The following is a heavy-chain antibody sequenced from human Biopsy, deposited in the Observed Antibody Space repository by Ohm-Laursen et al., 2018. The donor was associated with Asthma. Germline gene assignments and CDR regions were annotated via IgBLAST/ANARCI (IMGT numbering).Heavy chain of an antibody. CDR2: INTVFGTT. Sequence: SSVKVSCKSLGGTFNTYVIGWVRQAPGQGLEWLGGINTVFGTTTYPQKFQDRVTITADDSPSTVYMELSSLRSEDTAVYYCARKAGSCISRTCYSLDFWGQGTLVTVSS. CDR1: GGTFNTYV. CDR3: ARKAGSCISRTCYSLDF. J-gene: IGHJ4*02. D-gene: IGHD2-2*01. V-gene: IGHV1-69*01.